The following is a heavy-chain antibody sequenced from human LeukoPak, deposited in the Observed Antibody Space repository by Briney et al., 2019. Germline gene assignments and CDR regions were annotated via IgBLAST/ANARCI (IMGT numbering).Heavy chain of an antibody. V-gene: IGHV3-23*01. CDR2: ISGSFSGSGYTT. J-gene: IGHJ4*02. Sequence: PGGSLRLSCAASGFTFRNYAMSWVRQAPGKGLEWVSAISGSFSGSGYTTYYADSVKGRFTISRDDSTNTLYLQLSGLRVEDTAVFSCARDQGTVVTSQFDYWGLGTLVTVSS. CDR1: GFTFRNYA. CDR3: ARDQGTVVTSQFDY. D-gene: IGHD4-23*01.